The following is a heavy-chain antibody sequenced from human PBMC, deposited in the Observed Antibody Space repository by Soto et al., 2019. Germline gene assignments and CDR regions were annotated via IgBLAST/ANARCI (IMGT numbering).Heavy chain of an antibody. J-gene: IGHJ6*02. CDR2: ISSGSSTM. D-gene: IGHD5-12*01. CDR1: GFTFSTSG. CDR3: AREGVYDDLLDV. Sequence: EVQLVESGGGLVQPGGSLRLSCAASGFTFSTSGMNWVRQAPGKGLEWVSYISSGSSTMYYADSVKGRFTVSRDNANNALYLQMSSLSAEDAAVYDCAREGVYDDLLDVWGQGTTVTVSS. V-gene: IGHV3-48*01.